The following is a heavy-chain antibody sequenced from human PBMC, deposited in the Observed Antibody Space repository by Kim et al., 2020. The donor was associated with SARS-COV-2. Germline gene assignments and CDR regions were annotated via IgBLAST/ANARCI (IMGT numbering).Heavy chain of an antibody. CDR1: GFTFSSYS. J-gene: IGHJ4*02. Sequence: GGSLRLSCAASGFTFSSYSMNWVRQAPGKGLEWVSYISSSSSTIYYADSVKGRFTISRDNAKNSLYLQMNSLRDEDTAVYYCARDQDGGYGSGSNFDYWGQGTLVTVSS. CDR3: ARDQDGGYGSGSNFDY. CDR2: ISSSSSTI. V-gene: IGHV3-48*02. D-gene: IGHD3-10*01.